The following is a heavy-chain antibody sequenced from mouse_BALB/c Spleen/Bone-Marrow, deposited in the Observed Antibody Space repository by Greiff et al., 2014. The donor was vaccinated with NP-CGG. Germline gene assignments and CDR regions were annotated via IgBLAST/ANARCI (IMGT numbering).Heavy chain of an antibody. V-gene: IGHV1-69*02. CDR3: TRWLPYAMDY. D-gene: IGHD2-2*01. CDR2: IYPSDSYT. CDR1: GYTFTNFW. J-gene: IGHJ4*01. Sequence: VQLQQSGAELVRPGASVKLSCKASGYTFTNFWINWVKQRPGQGLERIGNIYPSDSYTNYNQKFKDKATLTVDKSSSTAYMQLSSPTSEDSAVYYCTRWLPYAMDYWGQGTSVTVSS.